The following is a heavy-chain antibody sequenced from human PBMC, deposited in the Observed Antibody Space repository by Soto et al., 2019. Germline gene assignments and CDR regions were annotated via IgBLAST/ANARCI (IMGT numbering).Heavy chain of an antibody. Sequence: SETLSLTCTVPGGSIKTYYWSWIRQHPGKGLEWIGYIYYSGSTYYNPSLKSRVTISVDTSKNQFSLKLSSVTAADTAVYYCARGGLLWFGDRSYYGMDVWDQGTTVTVSS. CDR3: ARGGLLWFGDRSYYGMDV. J-gene: IGHJ6*02. CDR1: GGSIKTYY. D-gene: IGHD3-10*01. V-gene: IGHV4-59*06. CDR2: IYYSGST.